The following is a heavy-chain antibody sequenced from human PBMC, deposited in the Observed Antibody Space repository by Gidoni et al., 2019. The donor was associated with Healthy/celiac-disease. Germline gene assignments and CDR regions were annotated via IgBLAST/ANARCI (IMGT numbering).Heavy chain of an antibody. Sequence: QVQLQQSGPGLVKPSQTLSLTCAISGDSVPSNSAAWNWIRQSLSRGLEWLGRTYYRSKWYNYYAVSVKSRITINPDTSKNQFSLQLNSVTPEDTAVYYCAVATGIAVAGTYYYYGMDVWGQGTTVTVSS. V-gene: IGHV6-1*01. CDR1: GDSVPSNSAA. J-gene: IGHJ6*02. CDR2: TYYRSKWYN. D-gene: IGHD6-19*01. CDR3: AVATGIAVAGTYYYYGMDV.